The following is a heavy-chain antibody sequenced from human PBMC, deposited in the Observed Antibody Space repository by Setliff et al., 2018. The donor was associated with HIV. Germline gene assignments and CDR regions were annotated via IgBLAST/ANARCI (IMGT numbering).Heavy chain of an antibody. D-gene: IGHD6-19*01. Sequence: ASVKVSCKASGYTFTSYYLHWVRQAPGQGLEWMGLINPSGGRTSYAQKFQGRLTMTRDESTSTAYMELSRLRSDDTAVYYCARSPRYSSGWYDSYFDQWGQGTLVTVSS. CDR3: ARSPRYSSGWYDSYFDQ. V-gene: IGHV1-46*01. CDR2: INPSGGRT. CDR1: GYTFTSYY. J-gene: IGHJ4*02.